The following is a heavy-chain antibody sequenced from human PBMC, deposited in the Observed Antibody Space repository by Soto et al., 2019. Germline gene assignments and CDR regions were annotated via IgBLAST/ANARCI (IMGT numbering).Heavy chain of an antibody. J-gene: IGHJ4*02. V-gene: IGHV1-24*01. CDR3: ATELTYYYDGSVYYLLSYFDY. Sequence: SAEACSEVSGVRITGLSRHWLRQAPKKGLEWLGGFDPEDGETIYAQKFQGRVTMTEDTSTDTAYMELSSLRSEDTAVYYCATELTYYYDGSVYYLLSYFDYWGKGTLVLVSS. D-gene: IGHD3-22*01. CDR1: GVRITGLS. CDR2: FDPEDGET.